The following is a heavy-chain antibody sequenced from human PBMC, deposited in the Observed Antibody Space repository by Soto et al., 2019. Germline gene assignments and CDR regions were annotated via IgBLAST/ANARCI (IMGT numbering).Heavy chain of an antibody. Sequence: VQLEDSGGGWVKPGGSLRLSCAASGFTFIRAWINWVRQAPGKGLEWVGRVKSKNDGGAIDYGTPMKGRFIISRDDPRNTAYLQMNSLKIEDTGVYYCVGGSPFEFWGQGTLVTVSS. V-gene: IGHV3-15*05. CDR1: GFTFIRAW. CDR3: VGGSPFEF. J-gene: IGHJ4*02. D-gene: IGHD1-26*01. CDR2: VKSKNDGGAI.